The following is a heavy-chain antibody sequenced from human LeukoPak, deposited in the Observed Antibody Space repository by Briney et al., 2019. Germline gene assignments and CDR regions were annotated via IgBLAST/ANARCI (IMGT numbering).Heavy chain of an antibody. CDR3: ARLPNYGDYYFDY. V-gene: IGHV5-51*01. Sequence: GASLKISCKGSGYIFTSSWIGWVRQLPGQGLEWMGIIYPGDSHTRYSPSFQGQVTISADKSIRTAYLQWSSLKASDTAMYYCARLPNYGDYYFDYWGQGTLVTVSS. CDR1: GYIFTSSW. CDR2: IYPGDSHT. J-gene: IGHJ4*02. D-gene: IGHD4-17*01.